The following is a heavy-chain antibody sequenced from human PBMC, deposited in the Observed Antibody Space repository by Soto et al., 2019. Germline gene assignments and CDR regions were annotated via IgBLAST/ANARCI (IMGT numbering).Heavy chain of an antibody. J-gene: IGHJ6*02. CDR2: IYYRGST. V-gene: IGHV4-30-4*01. CDR3: DRGYRGSWYYYGMDV. Sequence: PSETLSLTCTVSGGSISSGDYFWSWIRQPPGKGLEWIGYIYYRGSTYYNPSLKSRVTISVDTSKNQFSLKLSSVTAADTAVYYCDRGYRGSWYYYGMDVWGQGTTVTVYS. D-gene: IGHD6-13*01. CDR1: GGSISSGDYF.